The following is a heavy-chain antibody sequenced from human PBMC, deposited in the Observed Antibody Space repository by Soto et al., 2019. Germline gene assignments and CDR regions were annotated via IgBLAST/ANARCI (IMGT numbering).Heavy chain of an antibody. J-gene: IGHJ6*02. CDR2: ITHGGST. V-gene: IGHV4-34*01. Sequence: PSETLSLTCGVYGGSFSAYSWTWLRQSPGKGLEWSGEITHGGSTDYNPALKGRLVMSVDTSKNQFSLRVTSVTAADAAVYFCARARFDSWSHIYYGLDVWGQGTTVTVSS. CDR3: ARARFDSWSHIYYGLDV. CDR1: GGSFSAYS. D-gene: IGHD3-3*01.